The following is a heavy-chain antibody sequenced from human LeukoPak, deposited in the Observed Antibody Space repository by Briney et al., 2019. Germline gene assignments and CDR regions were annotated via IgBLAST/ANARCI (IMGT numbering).Heavy chain of an antibody. CDR1: RYSFTSYW. CDR2: IYPGDSDT. J-gene: IGHJ4*02. CDR3: ARQGQYSGYDEYYFDY. D-gene: IGHD5-12*01. V-gene: IGHV5-51*01. Sequence: GEYLKISCKGSRYSFTSYWIGWVRQMPGKGLEWMGIIYPGDSDTRYSPSFQGQVTISADKSISTAYPQWSSLKASDTAMYYCARQGQYSGYDEYYFDYWGQGTLVTVSS.